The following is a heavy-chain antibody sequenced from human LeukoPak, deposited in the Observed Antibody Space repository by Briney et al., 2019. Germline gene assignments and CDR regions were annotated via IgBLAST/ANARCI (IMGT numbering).Heavy chain of an antibody. Sequence: GGSLRLSCAASGFTFDDYGMSWVRHAPGKGLEWVSGINWNGGNTGYADSVKGRFTISRDNAKNSLYLQMNSLRAEDPALYYCARAYSGYENYYYYYYMDVWGKGTTVTVSS. D-gene: IGHD5-12*01. J-gene: IGHJ6*03. CDR1: GFTFDDYG. V-gene: IGHV3-20*04. CDR3: ARAYSGYENYYYYYYMDV. CDR2: INWNGGNT.